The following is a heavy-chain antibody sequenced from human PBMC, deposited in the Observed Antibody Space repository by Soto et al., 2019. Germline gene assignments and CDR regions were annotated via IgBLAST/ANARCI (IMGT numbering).Heavy chain of an antibody. V-gene: IGHV4-59*01. J-gene: IGHJ4*02. Sequence: QVQLQESGPGLVKPSETLSLTCIVSGGSISNFYWCWIRQPPGTGLEWNGYIYFSGSTNYNSSLKSRVTISVDTSKNQFSLKRGSVTAADTALYFCARGSAAGLGYYFDYWGQGTLVTVSS. CDR2: IYFSGST. D-gene: IGHD6-13*01. CDR3: ARGSAAGLGYYFDY. CDR1: GGSISNFY.